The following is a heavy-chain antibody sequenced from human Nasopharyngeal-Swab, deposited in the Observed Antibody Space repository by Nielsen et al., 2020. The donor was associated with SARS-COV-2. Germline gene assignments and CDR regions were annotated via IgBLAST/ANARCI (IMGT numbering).Heavy chain of an antibody. CDR3: ARNGWGRWLQFNY. J-gene: IGHJ4*02. CDR2: IKQDGSEK. CDR1: GFSLSDYW. D-gene: IGHD5-24*01. Sequence: GESLKISCAASGFSLSDYWMSWVRQTPGRGLEWLAYIKQDGSEKYYVDSVRGRFTISRDNAKNSVYPQMNSLRVDDTALYYCARNGWGRWLQFNYTGQGTLVTVSS. V-gene: IGHV3-7*01.